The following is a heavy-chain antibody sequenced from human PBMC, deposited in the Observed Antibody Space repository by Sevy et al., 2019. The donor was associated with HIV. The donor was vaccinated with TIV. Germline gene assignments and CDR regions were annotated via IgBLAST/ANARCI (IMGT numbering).Heavy chain of an antibody. Sequence: GESLKISCKASGYSFTRNWIGWVRQMPGKGLELIGVIYTTDSETKYSPSFQGQVTISADKSIRTAYLQWSSLQASDTAIYYCARVQEYCTSGVCYGDYYYGMDVWGQGTSVTVSS. CDR3: ARVQEYCTSGVCYGDYYYGMDV. CDR1: GYSFTRNW. D-gene: IGHD2-8*01. CDR2: IYTTDSET. J-gene: IGHJ6*02. V-gene: IGHV5-51*01.